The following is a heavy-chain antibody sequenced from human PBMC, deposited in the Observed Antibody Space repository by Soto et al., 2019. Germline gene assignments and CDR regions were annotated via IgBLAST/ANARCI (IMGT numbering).Heavy chain of an antibody. CDR3: VVSGGNFDY. CDR2: IIPIFGTA. D-gene: IGHD2-15*01. CDR1: GGTFSSYA. V-gene: IGHV1-69*13. J-gene: IGHJ4*02. Sequence: SVKVSCKDSGGTFSSYARRWVRQAPGQGLEWMGGIIPIFGTATYAQKFQGRVTITADESTSTAYMELSSLRSEDAAVYHCVVSGGNFDYWGQGTLVTVSS.